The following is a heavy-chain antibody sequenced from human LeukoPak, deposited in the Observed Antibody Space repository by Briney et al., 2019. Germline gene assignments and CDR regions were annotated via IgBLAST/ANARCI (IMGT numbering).Heavy chain of an antibody. V-gene: IGHV4-59*01. CDR2: IYYSGST. D-gene: IGHD3-10*01. CDR3: ARTGVLLWFGEFLDY. Sequence: SETLSLTCTVSGGSISSYYWSWIRQPPGKGLEWIGYIYYSGSTNYNPSLKSRVTISVDTSKNQFSLKLSSVTAADTAVYYCARTGVLLWFGEFLDYWGQGTLVTVSS. J-gene: IGHJ4*02. CDR1: GGSISSYY.